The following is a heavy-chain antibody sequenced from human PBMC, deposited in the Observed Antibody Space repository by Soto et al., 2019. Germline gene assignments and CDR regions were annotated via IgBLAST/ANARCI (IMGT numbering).Heavy chain of an antibody. D-gene: IGHD6-13*01. Sequence: QVQLVQSGAEVKKPGASVKVSCKASGYTFTSYAMHWVRQAPGQRLEWMGWINAGHGNTKYSQKFQGRVTITRDTSASTAYMELSSLRSEDTAVYYFARGSWRQHPLFDPWGQGTLVTVSS. CDR3: ARGSWRQHPLFDP. J-gene: IGHJ5*02. V-gene: IGHV1-3*01. CDR2: INAGHGNT. CDR1: GYTFTSYA.